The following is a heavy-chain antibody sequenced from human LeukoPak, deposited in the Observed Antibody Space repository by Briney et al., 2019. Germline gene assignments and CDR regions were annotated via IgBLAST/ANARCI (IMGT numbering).Heavy chain of an antibody. CDR2: ISPSGGST. V-gene: IGHV1-46*01. Sequence: GASVKVSCKAFGYTFTSNYMHWVRQAPGQGPEWMGVISPSGGSTTYAQKFQGRVTLTRDMSTSTDYLELSSLRSEDTAVYYCARDLAWMVRGVIITSWFDPWGQGTLVTVSS. CDR1: GYTFTSNY. CDR3: ARDLAWMVRGVIITSWFDP. D-gene: IGHD3-10*01. J-gene: IGHJ5*02.